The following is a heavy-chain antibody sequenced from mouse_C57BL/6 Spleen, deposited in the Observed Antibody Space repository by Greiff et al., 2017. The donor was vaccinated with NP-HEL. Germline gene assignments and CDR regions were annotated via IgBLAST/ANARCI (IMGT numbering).Heavy chain of an antibody. CDR1: GYTFTSYW. Sequence: QVQLQQPGAELVRPGSSVKLSCKASGYTFTSYWMDWVKQRPGQGLEWIGNIYPSDSETHYNQKFKDKATLTVDKSSSTAYMQLSSLTSEDSAVYYCARRDDYDGFAYWAKGLWSLSLQ. CDR2: IYPSDSET. D-gene: IGHD2-4*01. V-gene: IGHV1-61*01. CDR3: ARRDDYDGFAY. J-gene: IGHJ3*01.